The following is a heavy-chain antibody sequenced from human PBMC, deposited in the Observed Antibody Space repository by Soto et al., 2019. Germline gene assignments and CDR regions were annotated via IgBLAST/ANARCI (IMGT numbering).Heavy chain of an antibody. CDR2: INHSGST. D-gene: IGHD6-13*01. CDR3: ARDRSVVAAAGTLSLVYYYYYYGMDV. V-gene: IGHV4-34*01. CDR1: GGSFSGYY. J-gene: IGHJ6*02. Sequence: SETLSLTCAVYGGSFSGYYWSWIRQPPGKGLEWIGEINHSGSTNYNPSLKSRVTISVDTSKNQFSLKLSSVTAADTAVYYCARDRSVVAAAGTLSLVYYYYYYGMDVWGQGTTVT.